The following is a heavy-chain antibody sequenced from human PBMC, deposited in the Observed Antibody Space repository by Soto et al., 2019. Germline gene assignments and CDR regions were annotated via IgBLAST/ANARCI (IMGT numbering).Heavy chain of an antibody. D-gene: IGHD6-19*01. Sequence: GGSLRLSCSASGFTFSSYAMHWVRQAPGKGLEYVSAISSNGGSTYYADSVKGRFTISRDNSKNTLYLQMSSLRAEDTAVYYCVKASGDRSGWYKDAFDIWGQGKMVTVSS. CDR2: ISSNGGST. CDR3: VKASGDRSGWYKDAFDI. J-gene: IGHJ3*02. V-gene: IGHV3-64D*06. CDR1: GFTFSSYA.